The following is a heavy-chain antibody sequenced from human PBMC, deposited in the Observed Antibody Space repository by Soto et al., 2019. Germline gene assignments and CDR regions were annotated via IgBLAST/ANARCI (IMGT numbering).Heavy chain of an antibody. Sequence: SSETLSLTCIVSGGPITSYHWSWIRQFPGKGLEWIAYTSYTGNTNYNPSLKSRVTTSMDTSKNQLSLKLTSMTAADTAVYYCARAMGDWGTYYYYYGMDVWGQGTTVTVSS. CDR3: ARAMGDWGTYYYYYGMDV. D-gene: IGHD3-16*01. V-gene: IGHV4-59*01. CDR1: GGPITSYH. J-gene: IGHJ6*02. CDR2: TSYTGNT.